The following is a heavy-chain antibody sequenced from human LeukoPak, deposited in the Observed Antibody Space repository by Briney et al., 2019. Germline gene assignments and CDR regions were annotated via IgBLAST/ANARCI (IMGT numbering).Heavy chain of an antibody. CDR1: GGSISSYY. J-gene: IGHJ6*03. V-gene: IGHV4-59*01. D-gene: IGHD2-2*01. CDR3: ARVYSAAILYSYYYMDV. CDR2: IYYSGST. Sequence: PSETLSLTCTVSGGSISSYYWSWIRRPPGKGLEWIGYIYYSGSTNYNPSLKSRVTISVDTSKNQFSLKLSSVTAADTAVYYCARVYSAAILYSYYYMDVWGKGTTVTVSS.